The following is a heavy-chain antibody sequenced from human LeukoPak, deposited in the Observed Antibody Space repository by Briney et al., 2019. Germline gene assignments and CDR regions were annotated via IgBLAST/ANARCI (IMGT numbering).Heavy chain of an antibody. CDR2: IIPILGIA. V-gene: IGHV1-69*04. D-gene: IGHD3-10*01. CDR3: ARDLNSGAYYYYYGMDV. Sequence: GSSVKVSCKASGGTFSSYAISWVRQAPGQGLEWMGRIIPILGIANYAQKFQGRVTMTRDTSISTAYMELSRLRSDDTAVYYCARDLNSGAYYYYYGMDVWGQGTTVTVSS. CDR1: GGTFSSYA. J-gene: IGHJ6*02.